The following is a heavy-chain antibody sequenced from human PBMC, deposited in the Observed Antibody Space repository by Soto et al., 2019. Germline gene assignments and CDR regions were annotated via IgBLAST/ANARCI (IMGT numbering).Heavy chain of an antibody. CDR3: ARDDSSSWLNWFDP. D-gene: IGHD6-13*01. J-gene: IGHJ5*02. CDR2: INAGKGNT. V-gene: IGHV1-3*01. CDR1: GYTFTSYA. Sequence: ASVKVSCKASGYTFTSYAMHWVRQATGQRLEWMGWINAGKGNTKYSQKFQGRVTITRDTSASTSYMELSSLRSEDSSVYYCARDDSSSWLNWFDPWGQGTLVTVSS.